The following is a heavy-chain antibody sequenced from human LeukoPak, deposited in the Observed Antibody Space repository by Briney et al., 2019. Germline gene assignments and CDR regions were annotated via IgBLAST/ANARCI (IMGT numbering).Heavy chain of an antibody. Sequence: GASVKVSCKASGGTFSSYAISWVRQASGQGLEWMGRIIPILGIANYAQKFQGRVTITAGKSTSTAYMELSSLRSEDTAVYYCARGRPPYYDFDYWGQGTLVTVSS. D-gene: IGHD3-3*01. CDR2: IIPILGIA. CDR1: GGTFSSYA. J-gene: IGHJ4*02. V-gene: IGHV1-69*04. CDR3: ARGRPPYYDFDY.